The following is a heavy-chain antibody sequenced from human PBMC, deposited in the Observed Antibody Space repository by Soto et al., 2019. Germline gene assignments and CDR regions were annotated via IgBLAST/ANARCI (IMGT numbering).Heavy chain of an antibody. D-gene: IGHD3-22*01. J-gene: IGHJ6*02. CDR1: GGSISSYY. CDR2: IYYSGSN. CDR3: ARASSGYDPYYYGMDV. Sequence: ASETLSLTCTVSGGSISSYYWSWIRQPPGKGLEWIGYIYYSGSNNYNPSLKSRVTISVDTSKNQFSPKLSSVTAADTAVYYCARASSGYDPYYYGMDVWGQGTTVTVSS. V-gene: IGHV4-59*01.